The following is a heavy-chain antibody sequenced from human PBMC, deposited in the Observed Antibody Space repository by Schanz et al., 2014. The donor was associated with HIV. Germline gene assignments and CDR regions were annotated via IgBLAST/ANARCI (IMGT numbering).Heavy chain of an antibody. V-gene: IGHV3-33*08. CDR3: ARGSGPYYYYYGMDV. CDR2: IWYDGSNK. CDR1: GFIFSSYG. J-gene: IGHJ6*02. Sequence: QVELVESGGGVVQPGGSLRLSCATSGFIFSSYGVHWVRQAPGKGLEWVAVIWYDGSNKYYADSVKGRFTISRDNSKNTLYLQMNSLRAEDTAVYYCARGSGPYYYYYGMDVWGQGTTVTVSS. D-gene: IGHD3-10*01.